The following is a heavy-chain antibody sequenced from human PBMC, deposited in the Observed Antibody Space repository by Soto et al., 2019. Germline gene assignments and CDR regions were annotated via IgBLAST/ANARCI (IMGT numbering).Heavy chain of an antibody. J-gene: IGHJ4*02. V-gene: IGHV3-13*01. Sequence: EVQLVESGGGLVQPGGSLRLSCAASGFTFSSYDMHWVRQATGKGLEWVSAIGTAGDTYYPGSVKGRFTISRENAKNSLYLQMNSLRAGDTAVYYCARSPYGDSDSFDYWGQGTLVTVSS. D-gene: IGHD4-17*01. CDR1: GFTFSSYD. CDR2: IGTAGDT. CDR3: ARSPYGDSDSFDY.